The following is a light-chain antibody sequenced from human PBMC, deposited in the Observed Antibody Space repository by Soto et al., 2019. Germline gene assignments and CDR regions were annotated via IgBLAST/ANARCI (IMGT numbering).Light chain of an antibody. CDR2: DVS. J-gene: IGLJ1*01. CDR1: SSDVGGYNY. CDR3: CSYAGSYTYV. Sequence: QSVLTQPRSVSGSPGQSVTISCTGTSSDVGGYNYVSWHQQHPGKAPKLMIYDVSKRPSGVPDRLSGSKSGNTASLTISGLQAEDEADYYCCSYAGSYTYVFGTGTKVTVL. V-gene: IGLV2-11*01.